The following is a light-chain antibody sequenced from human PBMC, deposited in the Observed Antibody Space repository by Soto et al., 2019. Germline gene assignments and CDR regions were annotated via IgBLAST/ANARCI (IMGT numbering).Light chain of an antibody. CDR1: SSDVGGYNY. Sequence: QSVLTQPASVSGSPGQSITISCTGTSSDVGGYNYVSWYQQHPGKAPKLMIYEVSNRPSGVSNRFSGSNSGNTASLTISGLQAEDESDYYCSSYTTSSTLFGGGTKVTVL. CDR2: EVS. J-gene: IGLJ2*01. CDR3: SSYTTSSTL. V-gene: IGLV2-14*01.